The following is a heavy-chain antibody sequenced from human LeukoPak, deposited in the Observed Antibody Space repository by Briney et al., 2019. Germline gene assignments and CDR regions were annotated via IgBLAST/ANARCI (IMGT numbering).Heavy chain of an antibody. Sequence: SETLSLTCTVSGGSISSYYWGWIRQPPGKGLEWIGSIYYSGSTFYNPSLKSRVTISVDTSKNQFSLKLSSVTAADTAVYYCARLYYYYGSYYYYYMDVWGKGTTVTVSS. CDR3: ARLYYYYGSYYYYYMDV. D-gene: IGHD3-10*01. J-gene: IGHJ6*03. CDR1: GGSISSYY. V-gene: IGHV4-39*07. CDR2: IYYSGST.